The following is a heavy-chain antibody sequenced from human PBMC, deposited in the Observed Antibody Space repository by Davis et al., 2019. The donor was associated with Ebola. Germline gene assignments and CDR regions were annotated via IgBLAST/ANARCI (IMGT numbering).Heavy chain of an antibody. CDR2: IWYDGSRE. J-gene: IGHJ3*01. D-gene: IGHD1-14*01. V-gene: IGHV3-33*08. Sequence: PGGSLRLSCEAYGLTVSANHMGWIRQAPGKGLEWLAVIWYDGSREFIADSMKGRFTISRDNSRNTLFLQVNSLRVEDTAVYYCARDPAIGQPLSTFDVWGQGTTVTVAS. CDR1: GLTVSANH. CDR3: ARDPAIGQPLSTFDV.